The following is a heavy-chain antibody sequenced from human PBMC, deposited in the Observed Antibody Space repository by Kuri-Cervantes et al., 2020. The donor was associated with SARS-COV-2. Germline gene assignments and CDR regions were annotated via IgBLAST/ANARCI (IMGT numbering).Heavy chain of an antibody. CDR1: GGSFSNFL. CDR3: ARLRRHNDGWFXPGYYMDV. J-gene: IGHJ6*03. CDR2: INYSGTT. D-gene: IGHD6-19*01. V-gene: IGHV4-34*01. Sequence: GSLRLSCGVYGGSFSNFLWDWVRQPPGKGLEWIGEINYSGTTNYNPSLKSRVTISVDPSKNLFSLNLTSVTAADTAMYYCARLRRHNDGWFXPGYYMDVWGKGTTVTVSS.